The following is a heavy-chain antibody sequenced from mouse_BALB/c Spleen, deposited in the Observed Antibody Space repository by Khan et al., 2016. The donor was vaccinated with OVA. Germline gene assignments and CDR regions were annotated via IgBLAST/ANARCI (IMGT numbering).Heavy chain of an antibody. V-gene: IGHV2-3*01. Sequence: QMQLEESGPGLVAPSQSLSITCTVSGFSLTTYGVNWIRQPPGKGLEWLGVIWGDGNTNYHSALISRLSISKNNSKSQVFLKLNSLQTDDTASYYCAKWGYGSTYAMDYWGQGTSVTVSS. CDR2: IWGDGNT. CDR3: AKWGYGSTYAMDY. J-gene: IGHJ4*01. D-gene: IGHD2-2*01. CDR1: GFSLTTYG.